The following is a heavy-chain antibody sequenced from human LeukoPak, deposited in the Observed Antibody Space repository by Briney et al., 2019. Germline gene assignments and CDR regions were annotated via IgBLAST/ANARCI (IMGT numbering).Heavy chain of an antibody. D-gene: IGHD3-22*01. CDR3: ARDADYYDSSGGFDY. Sequence: GASVTVSFTASVYTFTFYYMHWVRQAPGQGREGMGWINPNSGGRNYAKKFQGRVTMTTDTSISTAYMELSRLRSDDTAVYYCARDADYYDSSGGFDYWGQGTLVTVSS. CDR1: VYTFTFYY. V-gene: IGHV1-2*02. CDR2: INPNSGGR. J-gene: IGHJ4*02.